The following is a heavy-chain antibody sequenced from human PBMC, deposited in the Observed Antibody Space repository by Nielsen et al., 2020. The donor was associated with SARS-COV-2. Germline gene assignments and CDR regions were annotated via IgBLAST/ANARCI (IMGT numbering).Heavy chain of an antibody. Sequence: SETLSLTCAVYGGSFSGYYWSWIRQPPGKGLEWIGYIYYSGSTYYNPSLKSRVTISVDTSKNQFSLKLSSVTAADTAVYYCARVDILTGYYLFDYWGQGTLVTVSS. V-gene: IGHV4-30-4*01. CDR2: IYYSGST. CDR1: GGSFSGYY. D-gene: IGHD3-9*01. J-gene: IGHJ4*02. CDR3: ARVDILTGYYLFDY.